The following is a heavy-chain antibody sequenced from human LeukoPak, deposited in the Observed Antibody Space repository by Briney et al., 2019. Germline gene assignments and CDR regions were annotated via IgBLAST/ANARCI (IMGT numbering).Heavy chain of an antibody. V-gene: IGHV3-23*01. CDR2: ISGSGGST. D-gene: IGHD3-3*01. CDR3: AKGGAYYDFWSGYYDENWFDP. Sequence: GGSLRLSCAASGFTFSSYGMSWVRQAPGKGLEWVSGISGSGGSTYYADSVKGRFTISRDNSKNTLYLQMNSLRAEDTAVYYCAKGGAYYDFWSGYYDENWFDPWGQGTLVTVSS. CDR1: GFTFSSYG. J-gene: IGHJ5*02.